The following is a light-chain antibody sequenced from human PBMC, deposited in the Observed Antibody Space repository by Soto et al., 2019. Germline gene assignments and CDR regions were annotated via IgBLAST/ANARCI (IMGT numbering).Light chain of an antibody. J-gene: IGLJ2*01. CDR2: RDN. CDR1: SSNIGSNY. Sequence: QSALTQPPSASETPGQRVTISCSGSSSNIGSNYVYWYQQLPGSAPKLLIYRDNQRPSGVPDRFSGSKSGTSASLAISGLRSEDEADYYCAAWDDRLSVVLFGGGTKVTVL. V-gene: IGLV1-47*01. CDR3: AAWDDRLSVVL.